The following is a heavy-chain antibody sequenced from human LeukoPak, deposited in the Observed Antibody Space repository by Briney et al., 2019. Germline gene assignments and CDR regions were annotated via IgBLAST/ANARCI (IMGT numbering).Heavy chain of an antibody. V-gene: IGHV3-48*04. J-gene: IGHJ4*02. CDR3: ARNQEIDYYDSSGFYWGVEY. Sequence: GGSLRLSCAASGFTSSAYSMNWVRQAPGKGLEWVSFISGGGGTIYYADSVKGRFTISRDHAKNSLHLQMDSLRVEDTAVYYCARNQEIDYYDSSGFYWGVEYWGQGTLVTVSS. CDR2: ISGGGGTI. D-gene: IGHD3-22*01. CDR1: GFTSSAYS.